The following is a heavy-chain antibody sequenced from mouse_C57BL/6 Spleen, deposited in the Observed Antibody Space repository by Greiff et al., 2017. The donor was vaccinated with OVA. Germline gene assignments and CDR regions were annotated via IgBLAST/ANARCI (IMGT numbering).Heavy chain of an antibody. CDR1: GYTFTSYW. J-gene: IGHJ2*01. Sequence: QVQLQQPGAELVRPGSSVKLSCKASGYTFTSYWMHWVKQRPIQGLEWIGKIDPSDSETHYNQKFKDKATLTVDKSSSTASMQLSSLTSEDYAVYYCARGLRYYFDYWGQGTTLTVSS. V-gene: IGHV1-52*01. D-gene: IGHD1-1*01. CDR3: ARGLRYYFDY. CDR2: IDPSDSET.